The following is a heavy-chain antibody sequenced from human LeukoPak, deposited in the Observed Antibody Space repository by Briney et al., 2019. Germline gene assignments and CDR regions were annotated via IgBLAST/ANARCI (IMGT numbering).Heavy chain of an antibody. V-gene: IGHV4-59*11. D-gene: IGHD6-19*01. J-gene: IGHJ4*02. Sequence: SQTLSLTCTVSDDSINNPHCNWLRQSPGKGLEWIGYISKSGFTNYNHSLKNRVTKSLDTSKNRVSLKLTSVTAADTAVYYCARSGATSGWSYLFDIWGQGTLVTVSS. CDR3: ARSGATSGWSYLFDI. CDR1: DDSINNPH. CDR2: ISKSGFT.